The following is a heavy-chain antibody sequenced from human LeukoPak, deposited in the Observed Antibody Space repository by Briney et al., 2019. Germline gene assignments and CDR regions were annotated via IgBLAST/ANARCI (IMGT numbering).Heavy chain of an antibody. CDR3: TRENWYLDY. V-gene: IGHV3-49*04. CDR1: GFTFGDYT. D-gene: IGHD1-1*01. CDR2: IRRKSSGATT. Sequence: GRSLTLSRTASGFTFGDYTVSWARQAPGKGLEWVGLIRRKSSGATTEYAASVQGRFTFSRDESKSIAYLQMNSLKTEDTAIYYCTRENWYLDYWGQGTLVTVSS. J-gene: IGHJ4*02.